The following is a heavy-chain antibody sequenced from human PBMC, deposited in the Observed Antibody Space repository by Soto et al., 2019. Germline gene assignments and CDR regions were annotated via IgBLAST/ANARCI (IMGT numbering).Heavy chain of an antibody. CDR3: ARARRETDYYGSGSYYKINGMDV. Sequence: SETLSLTCTVSGGSVSSGSYYWSWIRQHPGKGLEWIGYIYYSGSTYYNPSLKSRVTISVDTSKNQFSLKLSSVTAADTAVYYCARARRETDYYGSGSYYKINGMDVWGQGTTVTVSS. V-gene: IGHV4-31*03. CDR2: IYYSGST. CDR1: GGSVSSGSYY. D-gene: IGHD3-10*01. J-gene: IGHJ6*02.